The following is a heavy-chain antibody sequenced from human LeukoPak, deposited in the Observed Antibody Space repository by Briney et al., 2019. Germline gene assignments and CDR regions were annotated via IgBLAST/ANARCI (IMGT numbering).Heavy chain of an antibody. CDR3: ARVIYGRYFDY. CDR1: GFTFSRNS. D-gene: IGHD3-3*02. CDR2: ISSSSSTI. V-gene: IGHV3-48*01. J-gene: IGHJ4*02. Sequence: GGSLRLSCAASGFTFSRNSMNWVRQAPGKGLEWVSYISSSSSTIYYADSVKGRFTISRDNAKNSLYLQMNSLRAEDTAVYYCARVIYGRYFDYWGQGTLVTVSS.